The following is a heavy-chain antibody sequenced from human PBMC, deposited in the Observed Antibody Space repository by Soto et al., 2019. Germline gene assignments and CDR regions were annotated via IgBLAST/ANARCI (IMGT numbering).Heavy chain of an antibody. D-gene: IGHD3-10*01. CDR2: INSGGSST. V-gene: IGHV3-74*01. Sequence: EVQLVESGGGLVQPVGSLRLSCAASGFTFSTYWIPWVRQAPGKGLVWVSRINSGGSSTKYADSVKGRFTISRDNAKNTLFLQMNSLRAEDTAVYCCARERWGGGKDMDVWGQGTTVTVSS. J-gene: IGHJ6*02. CDR3: ARERWGGGKDMDV. CDR1: GFTFSTYW.